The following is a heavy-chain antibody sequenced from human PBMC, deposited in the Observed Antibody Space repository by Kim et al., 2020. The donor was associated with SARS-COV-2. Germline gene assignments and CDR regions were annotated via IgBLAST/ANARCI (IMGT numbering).Heavy chain of an antibody. Sequence: ASVKVSCKASGYTFTSYAMHWVRQAPGQRLEWMGWINAGNGNTKYSQKFQGRVTITRDTSASTAYMELSSLRSEDTAVYYCARVPLRIAAAGTSDYWGQGTLVTVSS. CDR3: ARVPLRIAAAGTSDY. D-gene: IGHD6-13*01. J-gene: IGHJ4*02. CDR2: INAGNGNT. V-gene: IGHV1-3*01. CDR1: GYTFTSYA.